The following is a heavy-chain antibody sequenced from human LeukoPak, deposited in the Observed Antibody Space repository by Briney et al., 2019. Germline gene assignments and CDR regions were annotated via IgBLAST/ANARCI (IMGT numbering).Heavy chain of an antibody. D-gene: IGHD3-10*01. J-gene: IGHJ4*02. CDR2: ISYDGSNK. CDR1: GFSFSSYS. Sequence: GGSLRLSCAASGFSFSSYSMNWVRQAPGKGLEWVAVISYDGSNKYYADSVKGRFTISRDNSKNTLYLQMNSLRAEDTAVYYCAKVDHYYGSGSNDWGQGTLVTVSS. CDR3: AKVDHYYGSGSND. V-gene: IGHV3-30*18.